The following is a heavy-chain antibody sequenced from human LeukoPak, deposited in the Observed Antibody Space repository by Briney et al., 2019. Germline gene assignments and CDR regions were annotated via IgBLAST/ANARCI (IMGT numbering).Heavy chain of an antibody. CDR1: GGTFRSYA. Sequence: SVKVSCKASGGTFRSYAITWVRQAPGQGLEWMGGIIPIFGTANYARKFQDRVTITADKSTSTAYMELSSLRSEDTAVYYCASSTYGSGNNWFDPWGQGTLVTVSS. V-gene: IGHV1-69*06. CDR2: IIPIFGTA. J-gene: IGHJ5*02. D-gene: IGHD3-10*01. CDR3: ASSTYGSGNNWFDP.